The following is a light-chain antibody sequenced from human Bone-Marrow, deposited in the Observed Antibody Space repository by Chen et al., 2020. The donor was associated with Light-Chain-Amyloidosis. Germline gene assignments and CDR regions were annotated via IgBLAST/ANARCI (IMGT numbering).Light chain of an antibody. J-gene: IGLJ3*02. CDR1: SSNVGGIT. CDR2: INK. CDR3: AHWDDSMMGRL. Sequence: QSVLTQPPSASGTPGQRVTISCSGNSSNVGGITVNWYQQVPGTAPKLLIYINKKRPSGVPARFSGSKSGTSASLAISGLQSEDEADYYCAHWDDSMMGRLFGGGTKLTVL. V-gene: IGLV1-44*01.